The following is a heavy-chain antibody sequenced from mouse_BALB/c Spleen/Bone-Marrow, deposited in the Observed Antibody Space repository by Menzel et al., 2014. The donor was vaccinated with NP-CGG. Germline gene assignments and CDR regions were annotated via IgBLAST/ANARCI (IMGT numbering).Heavy chain of an antibody. Sequence: EVKVVESGAELVKPGASVKLSCTASGFNIKDTYMHWVKQRPEQGLECIGRIDPANGNTKYDPKFQGKATITADTSSNTAYLQLSSLTSEDTAVYYCASYRYAWYFDVWGAGTTVTVSS. V-gene: IGHV14-3*02. CDR2: IDPANGNT. CDR3: ASYRYAWYFDV. J-gene: IGHJ1*01. D-gene: IGHD2-14*01. CDR1: GFNIKDTY.